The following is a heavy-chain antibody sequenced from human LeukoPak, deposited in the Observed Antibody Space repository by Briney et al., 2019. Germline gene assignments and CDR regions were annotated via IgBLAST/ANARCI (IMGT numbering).Heavy chain of an antibody. Sequence: GGSLRLSCAASGFTFSSYAMSWVRQAPGKGLEWVSAISGSGGSTYYADSVKGRFTISRDNSKNTLYLHMNSLRADHTAVYYCANIDSSGWQVYYYYGMDVWGQGTTVTVSS. J-gene: IGHJ6*02. CDR3: ANIDSSGWQVYYYYGMDV. D-gene: IGHD6-19*01. CDR2: ISGSGGST. V-gene: IGHV3-23*01. CDR1: GFTFSSYA.